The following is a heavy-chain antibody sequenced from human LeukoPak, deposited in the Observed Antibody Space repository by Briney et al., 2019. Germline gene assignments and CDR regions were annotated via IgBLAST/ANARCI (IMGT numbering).Heavy chain of an antibody. CDR3: ATDYCSGGSCYGFDY. CDR2: IIPIFGTA. D-gene: IGHD2-15*01. CDR1: GGTFSSYA. V-gene: IGHV1-69*01. Sequence: GSSVKVSCKASGGTFSSYAISWVRQAPGQGLEWMGGIIPIFGTANYAQKFQGRVTITADESTSTAYMELSSPRSEDTAEYYCATDYCSGGSCYGFDYWGQGTLVTVSS. J-gene: IGHJ4*02.